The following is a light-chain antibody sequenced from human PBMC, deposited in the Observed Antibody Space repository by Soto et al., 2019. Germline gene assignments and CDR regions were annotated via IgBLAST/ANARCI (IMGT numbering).Light chain of an antibody. J-gene: IGKJ4*01. CDR2: GAS. CDR3: QQYNNWPPLT. CDR1: QSVSSN. V-gene: IGKV3-15*01. Sequence: EIVMTQSPATLSVSPGERATLSCRASQSVSSNFAWYQQEPGQAPRLLIYGASTRATGIPARFSGSGSGTEFTLTLSSLQSEDFAVYYCQQYNNWPPLTFGGGTKVEIK.